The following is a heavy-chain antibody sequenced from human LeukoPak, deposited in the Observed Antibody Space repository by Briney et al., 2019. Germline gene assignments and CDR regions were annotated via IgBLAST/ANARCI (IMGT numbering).Heavy chain of an antibody. CDR2: IKSDGSDP. J-gene: IGHJ6*02. CDR3: AKDRDPMPSRGMDV. Sequence: GGSLRLSCAASGFTFSNYWMHRVCQGPGKGLVWVSRIKSDGSDPSYADSVKGRLTISRDNAKSTLYLQMNSLRAEDTAVYYCAKDRDPMPSRGMDVWGQGTTVAVSS. V-gene: IGHV3-74*01. CDR1: GFTFSNYW. D-gene: IGHD2-2*01.